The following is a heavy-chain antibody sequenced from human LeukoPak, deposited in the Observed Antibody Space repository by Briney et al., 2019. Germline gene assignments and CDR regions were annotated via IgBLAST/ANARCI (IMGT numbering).Heavy chain of an antibody. CDR1: GYTLTELS. V-gene: IGHV1-24*01. J-gene: IGHJ4*02. Sequence: GASVKVSCKVSGYTLTELSMHWVRQAPGKGLEWMGGFDPEDGETIYAQKFQGRVTMTEDTSTDTAYMELSSLRSEDTAVYYCATLRRITMVRGVIITSGYFDYWGQGTLVTVSS. D-gene: IGHD3-10*01. CDR2: FDPEDGET. CDR3: ATLRRITMVRGVIITSGYFDY.